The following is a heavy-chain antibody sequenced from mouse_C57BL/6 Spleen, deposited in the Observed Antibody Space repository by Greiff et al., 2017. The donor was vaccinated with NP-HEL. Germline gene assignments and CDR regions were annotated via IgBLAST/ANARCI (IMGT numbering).Heavy chain of an antibody. V-gene: IGHV1-69*01. D-gene: IGHD2-5*01. CDR2: IDPSDSYT. Sequence: QVQLQQSGAELVMPGASVKLSCKASGYTFTSYWMHWVKQRPGQGLEWIGEIDPSDSYTNYNQKFKGKSTLTVDKSSSTAYMQLSSLTSEDSAVYYCARYEGAYYSNSAWFAYWGQGTLVTVSA. CDR1: GYTFTSYW. J-gene: IGHJ3*01. CDR3: ARYEGAYYSNSAWFAY.